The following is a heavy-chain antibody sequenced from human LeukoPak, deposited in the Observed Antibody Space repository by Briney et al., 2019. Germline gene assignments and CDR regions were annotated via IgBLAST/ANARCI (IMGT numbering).Heavy chain of an antibody. V-gene: IGHV4-30-2*01. CDR2: IYHSGST. CDR1: GGSISSGGYS. CDR3: ARKSTRFDY. Sequence: SETLSLTCAVSGGSISSGGYSWSWIRQPPGKGLEWIGYIYHSGSTHYNPSLKSRVTISVDRSKNQFSLKLSSVTAADTAVYYCARKSTRFDYWGQGTLVTVSS. J-gene: IGHJ4*02. D-gene: IGHD2-2*01.